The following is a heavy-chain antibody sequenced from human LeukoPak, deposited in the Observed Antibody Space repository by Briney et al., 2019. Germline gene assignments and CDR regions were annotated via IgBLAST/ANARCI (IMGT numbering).Heavy chain of an antibody. CDR1: GDSVSSNSAT. V-gene: IGHV6-1*01. CDR2: TYYRSKWYN. CDR3: ARGSSSNSWYFDY. D-gene: IGHD6-13*01. Sequence: SQTLSLTCAISGDSVSSNSATWTWIRQSPSRGLEWLERTYYRSKWYNDYAVSVKSRIVINPDTSKNQFSLQLNSVTPEDTAVYYCARGSSSNSWYFDYWGQGTLVTVSS. J-gene: IGHJ4*02.